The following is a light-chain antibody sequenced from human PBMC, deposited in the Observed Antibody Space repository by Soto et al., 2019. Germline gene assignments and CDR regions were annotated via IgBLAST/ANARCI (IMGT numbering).Light chain of an antibody. CDR2: GAS. CDR3: QQYHNWPPIT. CDR1: QSVSSN. Sequence: EIAMTQSPATLSVSPGERATLSCRASQSVSSNLAWYQQKPGQAPRLLIYGASTRATGIPARFSGSGSGTEFTLTISSLQSEDFAVYYCQQYHNWPPITFGQGTRLESK. J-gene: IGKJ5*01. V-gene: IGKV3-15*01.